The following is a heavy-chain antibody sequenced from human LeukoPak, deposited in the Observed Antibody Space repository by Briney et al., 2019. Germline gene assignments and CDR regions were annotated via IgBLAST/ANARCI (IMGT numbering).Heavy chain of an antibody. V-gene: IGHV1-46*01. J-gene: IGHJ4*02. CDR1: GYTFTSYY. Sequence: ASVKVSCKASGYTFTSYYMHWVRQAPGQGLEWMGIINPSGGSTSYAQKFQGRVTMTRDTSTSTVYMELSSLRSEDTAAYYCARDRCSGGSCQYYFDYWGQGTLVTVSS. CDR2: INPSGGST. CDR3: ARDRCSGGSCQYYFDY. D-gene: IGHD2-15*01.